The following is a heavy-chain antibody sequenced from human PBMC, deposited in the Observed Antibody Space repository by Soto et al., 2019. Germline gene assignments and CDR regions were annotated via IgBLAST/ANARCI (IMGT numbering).Heavy chain of an antibody. Sequence: SVKVSCKASGGTFSSYAISWVRQAPGQGLEWMGGIIPIFGTANYAQKFQGRVTITADESTSTAYMELSSLRSEDTAVYYCARGPYGSGSYYNRDIVATIPYYVDYWGRG. D-gene: IGHD3-10*01. J-gene: IGHJ4*02. CDR1: GGTFSSYA. V-gene: IGHV1-69*13. CDR3: ARGPYGSGSYYNRDIVATIPYYVDY. CDR2: IIPIFGTA.